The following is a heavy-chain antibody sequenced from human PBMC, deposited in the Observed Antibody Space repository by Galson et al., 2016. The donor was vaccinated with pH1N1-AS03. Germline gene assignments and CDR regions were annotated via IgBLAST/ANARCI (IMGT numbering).Heavy chain of an antibody. J-gene: IGHJ4*02. CDR3: ARGNDPWATYSLDY. V-gene: IGHV3-7*01. Sequence: SLRLSCAASGFTFSRNWMSWVRQAPGKGLEWVAKIKQDGDYKYYVDSVKGRFTISRDNAKNSLYMQMNSLRAEDTAVYYCARGNDPWATYSLDYWGQGTLVTVSS. CDR2: IKQDGDYK. D-gene: IGHD1-1*01. CDR1: GFTFSRNW.